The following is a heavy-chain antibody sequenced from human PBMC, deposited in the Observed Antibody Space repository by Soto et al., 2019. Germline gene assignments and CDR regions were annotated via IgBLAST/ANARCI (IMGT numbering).Heavy chain of an antibody. Sequence: QVQLVESGGGVVQPGRSLRLSCAASGFTFSTYGIHWVRQAPGKGLEWVAAISDDGSNTFYADSVKGRFTISRDNSKNTLYLQVNSLRADDTAVYNCARDWEESLWFGDFPDYWGQGTPVTVSS. V-gene: IGHV3-30*03. CDR3: ARDWEESLWFGDFPDY. CDR1: GFTFSTYG. J-gene: IGHJ4*02. CDR2: ISDDGSNT. D-gene: IGHD3-10*01.